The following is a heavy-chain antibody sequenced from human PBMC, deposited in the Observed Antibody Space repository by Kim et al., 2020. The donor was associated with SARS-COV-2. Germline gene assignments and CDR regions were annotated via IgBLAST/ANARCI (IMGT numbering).Heavy chain of an antibody. V-gene: IGHV3-30*02. Sequence: VKGRFTLSRDNSKNTLYLQMSSLRVEDTAVYYCAKIRLGDLDTTSYAHDYWGQGTLVTVSS. J-gene: IGHJ4*02. D-gene: IGHD3-16*01. CDR3: AKIRLGDLDTTSYAHDY.